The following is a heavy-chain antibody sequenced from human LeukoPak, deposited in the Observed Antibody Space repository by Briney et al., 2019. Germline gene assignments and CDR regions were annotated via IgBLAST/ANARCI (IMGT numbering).Heavy chain of an antibody. CDR1: GFTFGNSW. J-gene: IGHJ4*02. CDR3: ATGPGYSGSGQ. CDR2: INADGSTA. D-gene: IGHD3-10*01. V-gene: IGHV3-74*01. Sequence: GGSLRLSCAASGFTFGNSWVHWVRQAPGKGLVWVSLINADGSTATYADSVKGRFTISRDNARNTLSLQMNSLKTEDTAVYYCATGPGYSGSGQWGQGALVTVSS.